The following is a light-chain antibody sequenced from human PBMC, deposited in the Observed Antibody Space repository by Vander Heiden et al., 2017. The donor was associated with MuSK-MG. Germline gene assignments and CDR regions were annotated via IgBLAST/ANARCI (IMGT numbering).Light chain of an antibody. CDR2: QDS. J-gene: IGLJ2*01. Sequence: SYELTQPPSVSVSPGQTASITCPGEKLEDIYVCWYQHKPGKTPVMVIYQDSKRPSGTPAKFSGSNSGNTATLTISGTQAMDEADYYCQAWDTSSHVVFGGGTKLTVL. V-gene: IGLV3-1*01. CDR3: QAWDTSSHVV. CDR1: KLEDIY.